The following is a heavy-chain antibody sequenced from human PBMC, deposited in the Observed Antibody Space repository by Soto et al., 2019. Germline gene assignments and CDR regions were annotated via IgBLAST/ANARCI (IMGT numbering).Heavy chain of an antibody. CDR2: IIPIFGTA. D-gene: IGHD2-21*01. Sequence: SGRVSCKTSGGTVSSYAISWVRQAPGQGLEWMGGIIPIFGTANYAQKFQGRVTITADESTSTAYMELRSLRSDDTAVYYCARDGGLLQRYFYSYNGMDVWGQGTTVTVSS. CDR1: GGTVSSYA. CDR3: ARDGGLLQRYFYSYNGMDV. J-gene: IGHJ6*02. V-gene: IGHV1-69*13.